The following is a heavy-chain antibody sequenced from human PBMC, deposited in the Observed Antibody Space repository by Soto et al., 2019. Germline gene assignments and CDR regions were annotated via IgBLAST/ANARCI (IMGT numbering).Heavy chain of an antibody. V-gene: IGHV4-39*02. CDR2: IYYSGTT. D-gene: IGHD5-12*01. CDR1: GGSINSGAYY. CDR3: ARVYDATLNS. J-gene: IGHJ5*02. Sequence: QLQLQESGPGLVKPSETLSLTCTVSGGSINSGAYYWGWIRQPPGMGLGWIGSIYYSGTTYYNPSLKSRATISIDTSQNHFSLNLSSVTAADTAVYYCARVYDATLNSWGQGTLVTVSS.